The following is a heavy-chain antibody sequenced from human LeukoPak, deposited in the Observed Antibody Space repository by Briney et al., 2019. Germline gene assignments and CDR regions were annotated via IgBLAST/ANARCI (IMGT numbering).Heavy chain of an antibody. Sequence: SETLSLTCTVSGGSISGHYWTWIRQPPGKRLEWIGHIYYSGSTDYNPSLKSRVTISVDTSKNQFSLKLSSMTAADTAVYYCAGFTSPTPLRRGGYYYYMDVWGKGTTVTVSS. CDR1: GGSISGHY. V-gene: IGHV4-59*11. D-gene: IGHD3-10*01. CDR2: IYYSGST. J-gene: IGHJ6*03. CDR3: AGFTSPTPLRRGGYYYYMDV.